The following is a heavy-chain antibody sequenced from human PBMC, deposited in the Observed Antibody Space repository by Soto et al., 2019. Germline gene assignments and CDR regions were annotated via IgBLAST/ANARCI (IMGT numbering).Heavy chain of an antibody. J-gene: IGHJ3*02. CDR1: GYTFTSYD. D-gene: IGHD6-13*01. Sequence: GASVKVSCKASGYTFTSYDINWVRQATGQGLEWMGWMNPNSGNIGYAQKFQGRVTMTRNTSISTAYMELSSLRSEDTAVYYCARVPGYSSSWYLTAASDAFDIWGQGTMVTVSS. CDR2: MNPNSGNI. V-gene: IGHV1-8*01. CDR3: ARVPGYSSSWYLTAASDAFDI.